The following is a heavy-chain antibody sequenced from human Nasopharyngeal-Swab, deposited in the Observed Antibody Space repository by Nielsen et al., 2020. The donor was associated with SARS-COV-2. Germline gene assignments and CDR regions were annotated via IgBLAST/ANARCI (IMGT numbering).Heavy chain of an antibody. D-gene: IGHD3-16*02. CDR2: ISAYNGNT. V-gene: IGHV1-18*04. Sequence: ASVKVSCKASGYTFTSYGISWVRQAPGQGLEWMGWISAYNGNTNYAQKLQGRVTMTTDTATSTAYLELTSLRFDDTAVYYCARDLATVYDPRYYGLDVWGQGTTVTVSS. CDR1: GYTFTSYG. CDR3: ARDLATVYDPRYYGLDV. J-gene: IGHJ6*02.